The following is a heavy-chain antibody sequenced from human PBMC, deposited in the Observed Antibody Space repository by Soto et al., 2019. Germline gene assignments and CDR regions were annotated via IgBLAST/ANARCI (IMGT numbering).Heavy chain of an antibody. CDR1: GFTFNSYW. V-gene: IGHV3-7*01. Sequence: GGSLRLSCAASGFTFNSYWMSWVRPAPGKGLEWVANIKQDGSEKYYVDSVKGRFTISRDNAKNSLYLQMNSLRAEDTAVYYCAREAHYYYYMDVRGKGTTVTVSS. J-gene: IGHJ6*03. CDR3: AREAHYYYYMDV. CDR2: IKQDGSEK.